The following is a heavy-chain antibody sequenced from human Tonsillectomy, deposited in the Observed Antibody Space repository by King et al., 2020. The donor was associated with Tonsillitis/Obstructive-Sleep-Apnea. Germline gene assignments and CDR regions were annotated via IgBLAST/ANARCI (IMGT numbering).Heavy chain of an antibody. CDR2: ISWNGHNI. D-gene: IGHD5-12*01. Sequence: VQLVESGGGLVQPGRSLRLSCAASGFTFDDYAIHWVRQAPGKGLEWVSGISWNGHNIAYADSVKGRFTISRDNAKNSLYLQMNSLTPEDTAFYYCARGREDSDYSVLDFDYWGQGALVTVSS. CDR1: GFTFDDYA. CDR3: ARGREDSDYSVLDFDY. J-gene: IGHJ4*02. V-gene: IGHV3-9*01.